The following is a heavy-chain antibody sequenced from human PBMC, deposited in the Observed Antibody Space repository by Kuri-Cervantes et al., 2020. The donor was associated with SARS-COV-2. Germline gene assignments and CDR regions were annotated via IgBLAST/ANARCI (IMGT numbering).Heavy chain of an antibody. V-gene: IGHV4-61*02. Sequence: LRLSCTVSGSSISNGSYYWSWIRQPAGKGLECIGRFYTNERINYNPSLKSRVTISVDTSKNQFSLRLASVTAADTAVYYCARDVVHTYGWRAFDYWGQGSLVTVSS. J-gene: IGHJ4*02. CDR3: ARDVVHTYGWRAFDY. D-gene: IGHD5-18*01. CDR2: FYTNERI. CDR1: GSSISNGSYY.